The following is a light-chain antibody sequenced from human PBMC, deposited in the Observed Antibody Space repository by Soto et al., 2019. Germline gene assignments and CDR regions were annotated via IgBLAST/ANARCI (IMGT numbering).Light chain of an antibody. J-gene: IGKJ1*01. V-gene: IGKV1-5*03. CDR1: QSISSW. CDR2: KAS. CDR3: QHYNSYSEA. Sequence: DIQMTQSPSTLSASVGNRVTITCRASQSISSWLAWYQQKPGKAPKLLIYKASSLASGVPSRFSGCGSGTEFTLTISRLQPDDFETYYCQHYNSYSEAFGQGTKVDIK.